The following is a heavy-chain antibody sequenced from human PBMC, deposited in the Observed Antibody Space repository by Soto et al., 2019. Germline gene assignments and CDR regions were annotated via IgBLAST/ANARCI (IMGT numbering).Heavy chain of an antibody. V-gene: IGHV1-18*01. CDR1: GYTFTSYG. CDR3: ARGPTYYYDSSGYYFDY. J-gene: IGHJ4*02. CDR2: ISAYNGNT. Sequence: ASVKVSCKASGYTFTSYGISWVRQAPGQGLEWMGWISAYNGNTNYAQKLQGRVTMTTDTSTSTAYMELRSLRSDDTAVYYCARGPTYYYDSSGYYFDYWGQGTLVTVS. D-gene: IGHD3-22*01.